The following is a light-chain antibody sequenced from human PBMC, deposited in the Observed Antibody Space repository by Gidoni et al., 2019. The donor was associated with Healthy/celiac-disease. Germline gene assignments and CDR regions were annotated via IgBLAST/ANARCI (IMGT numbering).Light chain of an antibody. CDR3: QQYYSYPLT. J-gene: IGKJ4*01. Sequence: AIRITQSPSSLSASTGDRVTITCRASQGISSYLAWYQQKPGKAPKLLIYAASTLQSGVPSRFSGSGSGTDFTLTISCLQSEDFATYYCQQYYSYPLTXGXGTKVEIK. V-gene: IGKV1-8*01. CDR2: AAS. CDR1: QGISSY.